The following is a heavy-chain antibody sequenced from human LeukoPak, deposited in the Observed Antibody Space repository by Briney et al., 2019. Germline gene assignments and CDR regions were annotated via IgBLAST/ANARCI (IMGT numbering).Heavy chain of an antibody. CDR2: ISWNSGSI. Sequence: GGSLKLSCAASGFTFDDYAMHWVRQAPGKGLEWVSGISWNSGSIGYADSVKGRFTISRDNAKNSLYLQMNSLRAEDTALYYCAKSHGSGSYYPLDYWGQGTLVTVSS. J-gene: IGHJ4*02. D-gene: IGHD3-10*01. CDR3: AKSHGSGSYYPLDY. V-gene: IGHV3-9*01. CDR1: GFTFDDYA.